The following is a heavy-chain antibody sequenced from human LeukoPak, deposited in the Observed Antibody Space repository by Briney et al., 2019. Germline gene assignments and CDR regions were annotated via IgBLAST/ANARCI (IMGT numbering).Heavy chain of an antibody. CDR3: AKDQQQLVARAAFDI. V-gene: IGHV3-74*01. Sequence: PGGSLRLSCAASGFTFSSYWMHWVRQAPGKGLVWVSRINTDGSSTSYADSVKGRFTISRDNSKNTLYLQMNSLRAEDTAVYYCAKDQQQLVARAAFDIWGQGTMVTVSS. J-gene: IGHJ3*02. D-gene: IGHD6-13*01. CDR1: GFTFSSYW. CDR2: INTDGSST.